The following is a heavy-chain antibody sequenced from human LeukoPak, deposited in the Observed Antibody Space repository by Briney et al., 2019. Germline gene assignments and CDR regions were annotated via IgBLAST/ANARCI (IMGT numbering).Heavy chain of an antibody. CDR1: VGSISSYY. J-gene: IGHJ4*02. V-gene: IGHV4-59*01. D-gene: IGHD6-13*01. Sequence: SETLSLTCTVSVGSISSYYWSWIRQPPGRGLEWIGYIYYSGSTNYNPSLKSRVTISVDTSKNQFSLRLSSVTAADTAVYYCASADSSSWYLFDYWGQGTLVTVSS. CDR2: IYYSGST. CDR3: ASADSSSWYLFDY.